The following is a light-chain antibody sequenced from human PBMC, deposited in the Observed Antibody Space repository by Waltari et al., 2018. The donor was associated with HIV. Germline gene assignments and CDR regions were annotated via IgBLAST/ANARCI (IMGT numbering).Light chain of an antibody. V-gene: IGLV2-14*01. CDR3: FSYRSSSTRV. CDR2: EVS. CDR1: NSDVGGYNY. Sequence: QSALTQPAPVSGSPGQSITISCTGTNSDVGGYNYVPWYQQHPGKAPKLIIYEVSNRPSGISDRFSGAKSGNTASLTISGLQAEDEADYYCFSYRSSSTRVFGGGTKLTVL. J-gene: IGLJ3*02.